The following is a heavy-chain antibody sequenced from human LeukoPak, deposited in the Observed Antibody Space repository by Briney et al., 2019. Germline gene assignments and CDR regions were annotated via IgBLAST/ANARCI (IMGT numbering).Heavy chain of an antibody. V-gene: IGHV4-59*08. CDR1: GGSISSYY. CDR2: IYYSGST. CDR3: ARHTSHDYDFWSGYSNRGGYFDY. Sequence: PSETLSLTCTVSGGSISSYYWSWIRQPPGKGLEWIGYIYYSGSTNYNPSLKSRVTISVDTSKNQFSLKLSSVTAADTAVYYCARHTSHDYDFWSGYSNRGGYFDYWGQGTLVTVSS. J-gene: IGHJ4*02. D-gene: IGHD3-3*01.